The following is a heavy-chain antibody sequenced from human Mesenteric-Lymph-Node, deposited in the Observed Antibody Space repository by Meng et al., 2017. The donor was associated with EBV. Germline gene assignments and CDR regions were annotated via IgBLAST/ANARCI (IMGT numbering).Heavy chain of an antibody. V-gene: IGHV4-4*02. Sequence: GQWRGSGPGLVKPSGTLSLTCAVSGGSISSSNWWSWVRQPPGKGLEWIGEIYHSGSTNYNPSLKSRVTISVDKSKNQFSLKLSSVTAADTAVYYCASLMVRGVIPDAFDIWGQGTMVTVSS. D-gene: IGHD3-10*01. CDR2: IYHSGST. J-gene: IGHJ3*02. CDR1: GGSISSSNW. CDR3: ASLMVRGVIPDAFDI.